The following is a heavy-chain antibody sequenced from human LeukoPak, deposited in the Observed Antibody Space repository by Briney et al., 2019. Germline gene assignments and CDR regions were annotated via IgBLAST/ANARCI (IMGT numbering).Heavy chain of an antibody. CDR3: ARWDCSGGSCYSGFDY. J-gene: IGHJ4*02. D-gene: IGHD2-15*01. V-gene: IGHV3-74*01. CDR2: INSDGSST. Sequence: GGSLRLSCAASGFTFSSYWMHWARQAPGKGLVWVSRINSDGSSTSYADSVKGRFTISRDNAKNTLYLQMNSLRAEDTAVYYCARWDCSGGSCYSGFDYWGQGTLVTVSS. CDR1: GFTFSSYW.